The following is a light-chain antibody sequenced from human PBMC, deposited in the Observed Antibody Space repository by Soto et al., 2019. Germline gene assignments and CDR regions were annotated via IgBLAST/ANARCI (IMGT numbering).Light chain of an antibody. CDR3: QQSYSTPWT. CDR2: AAS. CDR1: QSISSY. J-gene: IGKJ1*01. V-gene: IGKV1-39*01. Sequence: DIQMTQSPSSLSSSVGYTVTITCRASQSISSYLNWYQQKPGKAPKLLIYAASILQSGVPSRFSGSGSGTDFTLTISSLQPEDFATYYCQQSYSTPWTFGQGTKVDTK.